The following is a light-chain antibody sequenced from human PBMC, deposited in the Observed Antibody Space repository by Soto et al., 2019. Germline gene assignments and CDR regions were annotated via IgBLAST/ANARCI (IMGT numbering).Light chain of an antibody. Sequence: QSVLTQPASVSGSPGQSITISCTGTSSDIGAYNYVSWYQQHPGKAPKLVIYEVSNRPSGISNGFSGSKSGYTASLIISGIQAEDEADYYCSSYTGSSTLEVFGTGTKLTVL. CDR3: SSYTGSSTLEV. CDR1: SSDIGAYNY. J-gene: IGLJ1*01. V-gene: IGLV2-14*01. CDR2: EVS.